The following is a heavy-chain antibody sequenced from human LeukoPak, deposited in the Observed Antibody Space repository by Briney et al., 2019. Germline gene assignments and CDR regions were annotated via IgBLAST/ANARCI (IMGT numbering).Heavy chain of an antibody. CDR3: ARGPSLRFLEWPE. CDR1: GFTFSSYA. D-gene: IGHD3-3*01. J-gene: IGHJ4*02. Sequence: PGGSLRLSCAASGFTFSSYAMSWVRQAPGKGLEWVSAISGSGGSTYYADSVKGRFTISRDNSKNTLYLQMNSLRAEDTAVYYCARGPSLRFLEWPEWGQGTLVTVSS. V-gene: IGHV3-23*01. CDR2: ISGSGGST.